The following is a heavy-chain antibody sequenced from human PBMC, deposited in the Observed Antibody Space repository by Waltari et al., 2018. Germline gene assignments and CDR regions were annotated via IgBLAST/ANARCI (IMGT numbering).Heavy chain of an antibody. CDR3: ARDLVGKVDIVVVGLYYYYGMDV. V-gene: IGHV3-48*03. Sequence: EVQLVESGGGLVQPGGSLRLSCAASGFTFSSYEMHWVRQAPGKGLEWVSYISSSGSTIYYADSVKGRFTIARDNAKNSLYLQMNSLRAEDTAVYYCARDLVGKVDIVVVGLYYYYGMDVWGQGTTVTVSS. CDR1: GFTFSSYE. D-gene: IGHD2-2*03. J-gene: IGHJ6*02. CDR2: ISSSGSTI.